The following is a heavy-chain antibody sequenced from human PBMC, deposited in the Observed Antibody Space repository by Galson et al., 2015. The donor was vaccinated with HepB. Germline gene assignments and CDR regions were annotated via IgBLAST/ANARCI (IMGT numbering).Heavy chain of an antibody. Sequence: CKASGYTFTSYAMNWVRQAPGQGLEWMGWINTNTGNPTYAQGFTGRFVFSLDTSVSTAYLQISSLKAEDTAVYYCARDSSSGYSAFDIWGQGTMVTVSS. D-gene: IGHD3-22*01. CDR2: INTNTGNP. J-gene: IGHJ3*02. CDR3: ARDSSSGYSAFDI. V-gene: IGHV7-4-1*02. CDR1: GYTFTSYA.